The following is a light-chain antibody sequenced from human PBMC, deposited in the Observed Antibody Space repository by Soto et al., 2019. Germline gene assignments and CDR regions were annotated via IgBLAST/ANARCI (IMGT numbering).Light chain of an antibody. CDR1: QSISSW. J-gene: IGKJ1*01. Sequence: DIQMTQSPSTLSASVGDRVTITCRAGQSISSWLAWYQQKPGKAPNILIYDASSLKSGVPSRFSGSSSGTEFTLTISSLQPDDFATYYCQQYNSYPWTFGQGNKVEI. V-gene: IGKV1-5*01. CDR3: QQYNSYPWT. CDR2: DAS.